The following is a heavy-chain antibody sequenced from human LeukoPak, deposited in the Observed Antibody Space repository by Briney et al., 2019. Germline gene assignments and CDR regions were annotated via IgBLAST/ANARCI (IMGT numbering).Heavy chain of an antibody. CDR3: AKGTHSSSWHWYDP. V-gene: IGHV3-48*03. D-gene: IGHD6-13*01. J-gene: IGHJ5*02. CDR1: GFTFSSYW. Sequence: GGSLRLSCAASGFTFSSYWVDWVRQAPGKGLEWLSYIDSSGDVIYYADSVKGRFTISRDNAKNSLYLQMNSLRAEDTAVYYCAKGTHSSSWHWYDPWGQGTLVTVSS. CDR2: IDSSGDVI.